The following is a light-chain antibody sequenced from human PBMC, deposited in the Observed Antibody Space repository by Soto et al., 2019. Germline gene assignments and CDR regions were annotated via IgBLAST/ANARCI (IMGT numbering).Light chain of an antibody. CDR2: GAS. J-gene: IGKJ5*01. V-gene: IGKV3-15*01. CDR3: QQYNNWPPIN. CDR1: QSVSSN. Sequence: DIVITHSPSTRSVSQLERATLSLIASQSVSSNLAWYQQKPGQAPRLLIYGASTRATGIPARFSGSGSGTEFTLTIRSLQSEDFAVYYCQQYNNWPPINCGKGQRRAIK.